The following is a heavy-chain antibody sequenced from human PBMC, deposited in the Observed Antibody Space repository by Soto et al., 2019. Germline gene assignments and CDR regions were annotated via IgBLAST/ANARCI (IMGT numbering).Heavy chain of an antibody. CDR3: ARDRSYYDSSGYYRFFDY. Sequence: SETLSLTCTVSGGSVSSGSYYWSWIRQPPGKGLEWIGYIYYSGSTNYNPSLKSRVTISVDTSKNQFSLKLSSVTAADTAVYYCARDRSYYDSSGYYRFFDYWGQGTLVTVSS. D-gene: IGHD3-22*01. J-gene: IGHJ4*02. CDR2: IYYSGST. CDR1: GGSVSSGSYY. V-gene: IGHV4-61*01.